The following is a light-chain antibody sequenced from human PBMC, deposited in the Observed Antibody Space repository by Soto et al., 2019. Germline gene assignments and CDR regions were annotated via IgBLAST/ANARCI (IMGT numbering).Light chain of an antibody. V-gene: IGKV1-5*03. Sequence: DIQMTQSPSTLSALVGDRVTITCRTSQSINSWLAWYQQKPGKAPKLLIYKASSLEIGVPSRFSGSGSGTEFTLTISSLQPDDFATYYCHQYNTYSLVTFGPGTKV. CDR1: QSINSW. CDR2: KAS. J-gene: IGKJ3*01. CDR3: HQYNTYSLVT.